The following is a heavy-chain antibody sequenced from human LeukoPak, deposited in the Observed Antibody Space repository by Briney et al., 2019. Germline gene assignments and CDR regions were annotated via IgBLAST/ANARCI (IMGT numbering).Heavy chain of an antibody. J-gene: IGHJ5*02. V-gene: IGHV4-4*08. CDR1: GGSISSYY. Sequence: SETLSLTCTVSGGSISSYYWSWIRQPPGKGLEWLGYIYYSGSTNYNPSLKSRVTISVDTSKNQFSLKLSSVTAADTAVYYCAREEAVVVPAATPWFDPWGQGTLVTVSS. CDR3: AREEAVVVPAATPWFDP. D-gene: IGHD2-2*01. CDR2: IYYSGST.